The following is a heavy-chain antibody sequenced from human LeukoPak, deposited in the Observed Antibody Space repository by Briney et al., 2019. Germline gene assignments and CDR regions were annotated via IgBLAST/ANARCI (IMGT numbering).Heavy chain of an antibody. V-gene: IGHV4-4*07. CDR2: IYTSGST. CDR1: GGSISSYY. Sequence: SETLSLTCTVSGGSISSYYWSWIWQPAGKGLEWIGRIYTSGSTNYNPSLKSRVTMSVDTSKNQFSLKLSSVTAADTAVYYCARDCSSTSCYLWGFDYWGQGTLVTVSS. J-gene: IGHJ4*02. D-gene: IGHD2-2*01. CDR3: ARDCSSTSCYLWGFDY.